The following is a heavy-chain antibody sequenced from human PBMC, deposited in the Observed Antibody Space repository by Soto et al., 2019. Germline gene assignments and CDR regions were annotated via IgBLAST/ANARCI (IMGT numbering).Heavy chain of an antibody. J-gene: IGHJ6*03. CDR2: INHSGST. D-gene: IGHD3-10*01. CDR1: GGSFSGYY. Sequence: SETLSLTCAVYGGSFSGYYWSWIRQPPGKGLEWIGEINHSGSTNYNPSLKSRVTISVDTSKNQFSLKLSSVTAADTAVYYCARVLLWFGELWRTNYYMDVWGKGTTVT. CDR3: ARVLLWFGELWRTNYYMDV. V-gene: IGHV4-34*01.